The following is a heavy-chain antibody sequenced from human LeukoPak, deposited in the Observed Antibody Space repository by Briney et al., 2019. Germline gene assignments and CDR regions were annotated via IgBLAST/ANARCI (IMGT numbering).Heavy chain of an antibody. Sequence: ASVKVSCKASGYTVTGFYMHWVRQAPGQGLEWMGRINPNSGGTNYAQKFQGRVTMTRDTSISTAYMELSRLRSDDTAVYYCARLDSYDAFDTWGQGTMVTVSS. CDR1: GYTVTGFY. V-gene: IGHV1-2*06. D-gene: IGHD3-22*01. CDR2: INPNSGGT. CDR3: ARLDSYDAFDT. J-gene: IGHJ3*02.